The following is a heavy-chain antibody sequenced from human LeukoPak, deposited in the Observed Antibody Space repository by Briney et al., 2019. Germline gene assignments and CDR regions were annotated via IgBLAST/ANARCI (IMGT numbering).Heavy chain of an antibody. V-gene: IGHV3-21*01. D-gene: IGHD3-3*01. CDR3: ARDRGSVLRFLEWLLGPDY. J-gene: IGHJ4*02. CDR2: ISSSSSYI. Sequence: GGSPRLSCAASGFTFSSYSMNWVRQAPGKGLEWVSSISSSSSYIYYADSVKGRFTISRDNAKNPLYLQMNSLRAEDTAVYYCARDRGSVLRFLEWLLGPDYWGQGTLVTVSS. CDR1: GFTFSSYS.